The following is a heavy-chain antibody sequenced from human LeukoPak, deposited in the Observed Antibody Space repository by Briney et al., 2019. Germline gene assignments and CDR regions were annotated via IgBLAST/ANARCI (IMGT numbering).Heavy chain of an antibody. V-gene: IGHV3-15*07. J-gene: IGHJ5*02. Sequence: GGSLRLSCATSGFTFSNAWMNWVRQAPGKGLEWVGRIRSNSDGGTIDYAAPVKGRFTLSRDDSKTTLYLQMNSLQTEDTAVYYCATDFYDSTWGQGTLVTISS. CDR2: IRSNSDGGTI. CDR3: ATDFYDST. CDR1: GFTFSNAW. D-gene: IGHD3-22*01.